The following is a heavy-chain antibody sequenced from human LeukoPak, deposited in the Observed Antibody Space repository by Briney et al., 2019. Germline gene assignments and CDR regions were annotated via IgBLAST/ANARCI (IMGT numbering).Heavy chain of an antibody. D-gene: IGHD1-26*01. CDR1: GCSISSYY. V-gene: IGHV4-59*12. CDR3: ARRTASGAFDY. Sequence: PSETLSLTCTVSGCSISSYYWSWIRQPPGKELEWIGYIYYSGSTNYNPSLKSRVTISVDTSKNQFSLKLSSVTAADTAVYYCARRTASGAFDYWGQGTLVTVSS. J-gene: IGHJ4*02. CDR2: IYYSGST.